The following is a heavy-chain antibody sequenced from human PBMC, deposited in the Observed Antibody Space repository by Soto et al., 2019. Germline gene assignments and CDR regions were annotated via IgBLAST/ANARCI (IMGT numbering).Heavy chain of an antibody. J-gene: IGHJ4*02. V-gene: IGHV3-30*18. CDR1: GFTFSSYG. CDR2: ISYDGSNK. CDR3: AKDHLFGIQLWLCPPYE. Sequence: GGSLKVSCAASGFTFSSYGMHWGRQAPCKGLEWVAVISYDGSNKYYADSVKGRFTISRDNSKNTLYLQMNSLRAEDTAVYYCAKDHLFGIQLWLCPPYEWGQGTLVTVSS. D-gene: IGHD5-18*01.